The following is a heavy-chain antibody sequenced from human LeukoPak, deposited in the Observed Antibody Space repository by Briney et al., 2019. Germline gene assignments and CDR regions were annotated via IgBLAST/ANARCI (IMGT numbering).Heavy chain of an antibody. V-gene: IGHV1-8*01. CDR3: ARGNRYCSGGSCYEAFDY. Sequence: GASVNVSCKASGYTFTSYDINWVRQATGQGLEWMGWVNPNSANTGYAQKFQGRITMTRNTSISTVYMELSSLISEDTAVYYCARGNRYCSGGSCYEAFDYWGQGTLVTVSS. CDR2: VNPNSANT. J-gene: IGHJ4*02. D-gene: IGHD2-15*01. CDR1: GYTFTSYD.